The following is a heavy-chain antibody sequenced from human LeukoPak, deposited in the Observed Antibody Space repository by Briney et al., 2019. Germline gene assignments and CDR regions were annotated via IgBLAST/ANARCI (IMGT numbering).Heavy chain of an antibody. V-gene: IGHV1-69*05. CDR3: ARGPLYSGTPFDI. Sequence: SVKVSCKASGYTFTSYDINWVRQATGQGLEWMGGIIPIFGTANYAQKFQGRVTITTDESTSTAYMELSSLRSEDTAVYYCARGPLYSGTPFDIWGQGTMVTVSS. J-gene: IGHJ3*02. CDR1: GYTFTSYD. CDR2: IIPIFGTA. D-gene: IGHD1-26*01.